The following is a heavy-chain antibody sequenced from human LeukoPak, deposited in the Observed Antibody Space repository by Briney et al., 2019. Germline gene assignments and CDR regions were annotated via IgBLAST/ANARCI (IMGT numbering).Heavy chain of an antibody. J-gene: IGHJ3*02. V-gene: IGHV3-33*01. Sequence: PGRSLRLSCAASGFTFSSYGMHWVRQAPGKGLEWVAVIWYDGSNKYYADSVKGRFTISRDNSKNTLYLQMNSPRAEDTAVYYCARAPQWRDAFDIWGQGTMVTVSS. CDR1: GFTFSSYG. CDR3: ARAPQWRDAFDI. D-gene: IGHD6-19*01. CDR2: IWYDGSNK.